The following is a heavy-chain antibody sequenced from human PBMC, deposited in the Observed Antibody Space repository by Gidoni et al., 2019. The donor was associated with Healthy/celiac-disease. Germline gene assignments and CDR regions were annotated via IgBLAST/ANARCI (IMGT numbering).Heavy chain of an antibody. Sequence: VQLQESGPGLVKPSETLSLTCTVSGGSISSYYWSCIRQPPGKGLEWIGYIYYSGSTNYNPSLKSRVTISVDTSKNQFSLKLSSVTAADTAVYYCARQIRPMGAFDIWGQGTMVTVSS. J-gene: IGHJ3*02. CDR2: IYYSGST. CDR1: GGSISSYY. CDR3: ARQIRPMGAFDI. V-gene: IGHV4-59*01.